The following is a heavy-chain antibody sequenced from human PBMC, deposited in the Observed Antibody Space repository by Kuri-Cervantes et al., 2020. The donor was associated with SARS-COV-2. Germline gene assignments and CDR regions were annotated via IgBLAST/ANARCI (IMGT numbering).Heavy chain of an antibody. J-gene: IGHJ4*02. V-gene: IGHV4-39*01. CDR2: ISYSGST. CDR1: GGSISASTYY. D-gene: IGHD2-15*01. CDR3: ARRARPYELGGCYIDY. Sequence: ESLKISCTVSGGSISASTYYWGWIRQPPGKGLEWIGGISYSGSTYYNPSLKSRVTISVDTSKNQYSLKLSSLTAADTAVYYCARRARPYELGGCYIDYWGQGTLVTCYS.